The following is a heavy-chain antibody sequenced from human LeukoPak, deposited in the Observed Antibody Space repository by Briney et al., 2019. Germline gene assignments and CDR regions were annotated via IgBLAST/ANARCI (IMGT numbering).Heavy chain of an antibody. CDR2: IIPILGIA. Sequence: GASVKVSCKASEGTFSSYAISWARQAPGQGLEWMGRIIPILGIANYAQKFQGRVTITADKSTSTAYMELSSLRSEDTAVYYCARDPVSGLRSPGYFDYWGQGTLVTVSS. CDR1: EGTFSSYA. V-gene: IGHV1-69*04. J-gene: IGHJ4*02. D-gene: IGHD5-12*01. CDR3: ARDPVSGLRSPGYFDY.